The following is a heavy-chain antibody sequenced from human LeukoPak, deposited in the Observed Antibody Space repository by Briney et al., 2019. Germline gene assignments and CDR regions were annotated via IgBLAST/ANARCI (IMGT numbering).Heavy chain of an antibody. V-gene: IGHV4-59*08. Sequence: PSETLSLTCTVSGGSISGYYWSWIRQPPGKGLEWIGHIYYSGNTNYNPSLKSRVTISVATSKNQFSLRLSSVTAADTAVYYCARHASIAAAGPFDYWGQGTLVTVSS. J-gene: IGHJ4*02. CDR1: GGSISGYY. CDR2: IYYSGNT. D-gene: IGHD6-13*01. CDR3: ARHASIAAAGPFDY.